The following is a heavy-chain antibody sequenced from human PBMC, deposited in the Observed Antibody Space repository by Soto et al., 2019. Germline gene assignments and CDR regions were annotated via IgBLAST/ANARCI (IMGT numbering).Heavy chain of an antibody. V-gene: IGHV3-30*15. Sequence: GGSLRLSCTASGFIFSTYSMQWVRQAPGKGLDWVAVISYDGVNKYHADSVRGRFTISRDNSKNTLYLQMSSLRADDTAVYYCARDPIVVVPSARGPPYGMDVWGPGPTVTVYS. D-gene: IGHD2-2*01. CDR3: ARDPIVVVPSARGPPYGMDV. J-gene: IGHJ6*02. CDR1: GFIFSTYS. CDR2: ISYDGVNK.